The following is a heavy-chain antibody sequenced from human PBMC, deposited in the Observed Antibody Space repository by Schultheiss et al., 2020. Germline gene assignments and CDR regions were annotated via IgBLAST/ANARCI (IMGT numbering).Heavy chain of an antibody. Sequence: ASVKVSCKASGYTFTGYYMHWVRQAPGQGLEWMGRINPNSGGTNYAQKLQGRVTMTTDTSTSTAYMELSRLTSDDTAVYYCARDSGYDLYYYYYGMDVWGQGTTVTVAS. V-gene: IGHV1-2*06. CDR1: GYTFTGYY. CDR2: INPNSGGT. J-gene: IGHJ6*02. D-gene: IGHD5-12*01. CDR3: ARDSGYDLYYYYYGMDV.